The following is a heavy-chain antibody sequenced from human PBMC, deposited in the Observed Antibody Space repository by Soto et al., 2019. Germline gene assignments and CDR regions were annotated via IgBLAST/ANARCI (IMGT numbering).Heavy chain of an antibody. V-gene: IGHV3-21*01. CDR1: GFTFSSYS. CDR3: ARDGGYYDSSGYYYFDY. D-gene: IGHD3-22*01. Sequence: GGSLRLSCAASGFTFSSYSMNWVRQAPGKGLEWVSSISSSSSYIYYADSVKGRFTISRDNAKNSLYLQMNSLRAEDTAVYCCARDGGYYDSSGYYYFDYWGQGTLVTVSS. CDR2: ISSSSSYI. J-gene: IGHJ4*02.